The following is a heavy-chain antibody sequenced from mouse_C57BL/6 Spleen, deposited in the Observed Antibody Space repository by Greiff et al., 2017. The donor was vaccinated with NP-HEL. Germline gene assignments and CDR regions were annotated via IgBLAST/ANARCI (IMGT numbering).Heavy chain of an antibody. CDR1: GYTFTTYP. Sequence: QVQLKQSGAELVKPGASVKMSCKASGYTFTTYPIEWMKQNHGKSLEWIGNFHPYNDDTKYNEKFKGKATLTVEKSSSTVYLELSRLTSDDSAVYYCARSYYDYDGGNYFDYWGQGTTLTVSS. CDR3: ARSYYDYDGGNYFDY. V-gene: IGHV1-47*01. J-gene: IGHJ2*01. CDR2: FHPYNDDT. D-gene: IGHD2-4*01.